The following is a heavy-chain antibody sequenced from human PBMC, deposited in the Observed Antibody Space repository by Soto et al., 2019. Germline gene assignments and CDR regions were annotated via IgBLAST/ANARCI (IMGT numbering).Heavy chain of an antibody. J-gene: IGHJ5*02. V-gene: IGHV3-74*01. D-gene: IGHD6-6*01. CDR1: GFTFSSYW. CDR2: INSDGSST. Sequence: PGGSLRLSCAASGFTFSSYWMHWVRQAPGKGLVWVSRINSDGSSTSYADSVKGRFTISRDNAKNSLYLQMNSLRAEDTAVYYCARTPYSSSSRWFDPWGQGTLVTVSS. CDR3: ARTPYSSSSRWFDP.